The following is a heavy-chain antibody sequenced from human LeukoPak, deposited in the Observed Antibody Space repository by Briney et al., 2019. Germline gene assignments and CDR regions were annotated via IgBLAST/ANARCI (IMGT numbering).Heavy chain of an antibody. CDR1: GFTFSSYA. J-gene: IGHJ4*02. CDR3: AKDSDFWSGYFRY. CDR2: ISGSGGST. Sequence: GGPLRLSCAASGFTFSSYAMSWVRQAPGKGLEWVSAISGSGGSTYYADSVKGRFTISRDNSKNTLYLQMNSLRAEDTAVYYCAKDSDFWSGYFRYWGQGTLVTVSS. V-gene: IGHV3-23*01. D-gene: IGHD3-3*01.